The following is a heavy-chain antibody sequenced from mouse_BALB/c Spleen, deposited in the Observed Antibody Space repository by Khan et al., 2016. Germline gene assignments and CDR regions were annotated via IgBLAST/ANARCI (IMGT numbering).Heavy chain of an antibody. CDR2: INPNTGEP. CDR3: ARITTVVATHFDH. J-gene: IGHJ2*01. CDR1: GYTFTNYG. V-gene: IGHV9-3*02. D-gene: IGHD1-1*01. Sequence: IQLVRSGPELKKPGVTVKFSCKASGYTFTNYGMNWVKQAPGKGLKWMGWINPNTGEPTYAEDFRGRFAFSLETSASTASLQINNRNHEDTATYVYARITTVVATHFDHWGQGTTLTVSS.